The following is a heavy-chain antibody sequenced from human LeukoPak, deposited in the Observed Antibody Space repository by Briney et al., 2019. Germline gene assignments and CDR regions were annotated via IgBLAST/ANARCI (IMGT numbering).Heavy chain of an antibody. J-gene: IGHJ4*02. V-gene: IGHV3-30*18. CDR1: GFTFFRYG. Sequence: SGRSLRLSCAASGFTFFRYGMHWVRQAPGKGLEWVAVISYDGSDKYYADSVKGRFTISRDNSKNTLYLEMNSLRAGDTAVYYCAKGPVSGFRSPFDSWGQGTLVTVSS. D-gene: IGHD1-26*01. CDR3: AKGPVSGFRSPFDS. CDR2: ISYDGSDK.